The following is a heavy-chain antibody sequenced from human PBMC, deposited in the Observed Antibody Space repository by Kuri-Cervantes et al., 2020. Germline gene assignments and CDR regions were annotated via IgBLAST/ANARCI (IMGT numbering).Heavy chain of an antibody. D-gene: IGHD5-12*01. CDR1: GFTFSSYS. V-gene: IGHV3-48*01. J-gene: IGHJ4*02. CDR3: ARMAYSGYDTFDY. Sequence: GESLKISCAASGFTFSSYSMNWVRQAPGKGLEWVSYISSSSSTIDYADSVKGRFTISRDNSKNTLYLQMNSLRAEDTAVYYCARMAYSGYDTFDYWGQGTLVTVSS. CDR2: ISSSSSTI.